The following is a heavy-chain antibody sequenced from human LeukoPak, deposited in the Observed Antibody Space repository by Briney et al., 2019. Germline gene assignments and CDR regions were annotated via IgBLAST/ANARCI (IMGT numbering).Heavy chain of an antibody. CDR2: INTDGSST. CDR1: GFTFSNYW. Sequence: PGGSPRLSCAASGFTFSNYWMFWVRQVPGKGLVWVSRINTDGSSTTYADSVKGRFTISRDNAKNTLYLQMNSLRAEDTAVYYCASRISSGNYFFDYWGQGTLVTVSS. V-gene: IGHV3-74*01. CDR3: ASRISSGNYFFDY. J-gene: IGHJ4*02. D-gene: IGHD1-26*01.